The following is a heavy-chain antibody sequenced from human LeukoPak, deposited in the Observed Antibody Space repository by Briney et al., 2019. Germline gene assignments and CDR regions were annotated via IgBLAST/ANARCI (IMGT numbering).Heavy chain of an antibody. V-gene: IGHV3-21*03. CDR1: GFTFSSYS. CDR2: ISSSSSYI. D-gene: IGHD4-17*01. Sequence: GGSLRLSCAASGFTFSSYSMNWVRQAPGKGLEWVSSISSSSSYIYYADSVKGRFTISRDNAKNSLYLQMNSLRAEDTAVYYCTTDRGYGDYVSAWFDPWGQGALVTVSS. J-gene: IGHJ5*02. CDR3: TTDRGYGDYVSAWFDP.